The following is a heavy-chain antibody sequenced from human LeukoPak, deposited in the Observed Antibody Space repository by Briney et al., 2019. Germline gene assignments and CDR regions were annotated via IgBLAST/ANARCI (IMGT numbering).Heavy chain of an antibody. CDR1: GFTFSSYS. CDR3: ARRSGADY. V-gene: IGHV3-48*04. CDR2: ISSSSSTI. J-gene: IGHJ4*02. D-gene: IGHD3-10*01. Sequence: GGSLRLSCAASGFTFSSYSMNWVRQAPGEGLEWVSYISSSSSTIYYADSVKGRFTISRDNAKNSLYLQMNSLRAEDTAVYYCARRSGADYWGQGTLVTVSS.